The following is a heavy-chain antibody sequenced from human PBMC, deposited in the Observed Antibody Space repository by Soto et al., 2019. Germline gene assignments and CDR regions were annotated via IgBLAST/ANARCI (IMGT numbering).Heavy chain of an antibody. Sequence: PGGSLRLSCAASGFTFSSYGMNWVRQPPGKGLEWVSSISSSSSYIYYADSVKGRFTISRDNAKNSLYLQMNSLRDEDTAVYYCARFYGDYAAHFDCWGQGTLVTVSS. CDR2: ISSSSSYI. V-gene: IGHV3-21*01. D-gene: IGHD4-17*01. CDR3: ARFYGDYAAHFDC. J-gene: IGHJ4*02. CDR1: GFTFSSYG.